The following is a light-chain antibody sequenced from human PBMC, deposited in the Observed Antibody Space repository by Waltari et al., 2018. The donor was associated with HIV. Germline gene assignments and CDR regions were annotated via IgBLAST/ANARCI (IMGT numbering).Light chain of an antibody. CDR3: AVWDDSLRSVL. CDR1: SSNIGSNP. V-gene: IGLV1-44*01. CDR2: TNI. Sequence: QSVLTQPPSASGTPGQRVNISCSGGSSNIGSNPVNWYRQFPGEAPKLLIYTNIQRPSGVPDRFSGSKSGTSAFLAISGLQSEDEADFYCAVWDDSLRSVLFGGGTRLTVL. J-gene: IGLJ3*02.